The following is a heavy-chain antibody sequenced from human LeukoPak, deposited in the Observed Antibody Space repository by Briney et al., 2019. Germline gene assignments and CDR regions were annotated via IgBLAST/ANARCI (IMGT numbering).Heavy chain of an antibody. V-gene: IGHV4-34*01. Sequence: SETLSLTCAVYGGSFSGYYWSWIRQPPGKGLEWIGEINHSGSTNYNPSLKSRVTISVDTSKNQFSLKLSSVTAADTAVYYCARDIAVAAGVNWFDTWGQGTLVTVSS. CDR3: ARDIAVAAGVNWFDT. D-gene: IGHD6-19*01. CDR2: INHSGST. CDR1: GGSFSGYY. J-gene: IGHJ5*02.